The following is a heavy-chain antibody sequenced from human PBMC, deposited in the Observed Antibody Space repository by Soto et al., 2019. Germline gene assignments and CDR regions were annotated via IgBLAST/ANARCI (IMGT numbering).Heavy chain of an antibody. V-gene: IGHV3-30*18. CDR1: GFSLSNCG. CDR2: ISYDGSQE. Sequence: LRLSCAASGFSLSNCGMHWVRQAPGKGLEWVAMISYDGSQEHFIDSVKGRFTISRDNSKNTLYLQMNSLRPEDTAVYYCAKDLYSSGWYNYFDPWGQGTLVTVSS. D-gene: IGHD6-19*01. J-gene: IGHJ5*02. CDR3: AKDLYSSGWYNYFDP.